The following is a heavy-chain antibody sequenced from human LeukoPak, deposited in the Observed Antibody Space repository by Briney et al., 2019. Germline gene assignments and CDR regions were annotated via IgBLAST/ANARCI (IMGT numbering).Heavy chain of an antibody. Sequence: PSEILSLTCSVSIESTSGNYWSWVRRAPGKGLEWIGEISRFGITNYHPSLKSRVTMSLDRSKNQFSLELTSVTAADSGVYYCARELLGAPTPGAYWGQGTLVTVSS. CDR2: ISRFGIT. D-gene: IGHD1-26*01. J-gene: IGHJ4*02. CDR1: IESTSGNY. CDR3: ARELLGAPTPGAY. V-gene: IGHV4-34*01.